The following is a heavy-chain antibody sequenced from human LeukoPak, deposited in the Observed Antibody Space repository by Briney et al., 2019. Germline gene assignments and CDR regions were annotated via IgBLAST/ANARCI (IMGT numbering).Heavy chain of an antibody. CDR3: AREYDFWSGYYSVGWFDP. CDR2: IYYSGST. Sequence: SETLSLTCTVPGGSISSHYWSWIRQPPRKGLEWIGYIYYSGSTNYNPSLKSRVTISVDTSKNQFSLKLSSVTAADTAVYYCAREYDFWSGYYSVGWFDPWGQGTLVTVSS. CDR1: GGSISSHY. V-gene: IGHV4-59*11. D-gene: IGHD3-3*01. J-gene: IGHJ5*02.